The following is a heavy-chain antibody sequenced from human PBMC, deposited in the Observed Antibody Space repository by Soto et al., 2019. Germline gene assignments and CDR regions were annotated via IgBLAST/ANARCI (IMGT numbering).Heavy chain of an antibody. CDR1: GGTFSSYA. D-gene: IGHD1-1*01. J-gene: IGHJ6*02. Sequence: QVQLVQSGAEVKKPGSSVKVSCKASGGTFSSYAISWVRQAPGQWLEWMGGIIPIFGTANYAQKFQGRVTITADESTSTAYMELSSLRSEDMAVYYCARDRPAVQLTYSGMDDWGQGTTVKVSS. V-gene: IGHV1-69*01. CDR3: ARDRPAVQLTYSGMDD. CDR2: IIPIFGTA.